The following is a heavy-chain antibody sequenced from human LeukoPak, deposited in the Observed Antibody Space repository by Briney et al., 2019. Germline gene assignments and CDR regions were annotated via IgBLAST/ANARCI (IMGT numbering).Heavy chain of an antibody. Sequence: GGSLRLSCAAPGFTFNNYAMTWVRQAPGKGLEWVSIISGSGGSTYYADSAKGRFTIFRDNSKNTLYLQMNSLRAEDTAVYYCAKVRGYSSSSYWEDGWFDPWGQGTLVTVSS. CDR2: ISGSGGST. V-gene: IGHV3-23*01. CDR3: AKVRGYSSSSYWEDGWFDP. D-gene: IGHD6-6*01. J-gene: IGHJ5*02. CDR1: GFTFNNYA.